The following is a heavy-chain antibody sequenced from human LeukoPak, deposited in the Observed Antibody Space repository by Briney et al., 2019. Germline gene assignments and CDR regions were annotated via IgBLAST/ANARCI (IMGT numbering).Heavy chain of an antibody. CDR3: GRRRRDCSDTCCYVDD. Sequence: GASVKVSCKASVYTFTGYYIHWMRQAPGRGLEWMGWMNPNRGDTSYPQKFQGRVTMTRDTHINTAYNVLSGMTSDDTAVYYCGRRRRDCSDTCCYVDDWGQGTLVTVSS. CDR1: VYTFTGYY. V-gene: IGHV1-2*02. J-gene: IGHJ4*02. D-gene: IGHD2-15*01. CDR2: MNPNRGDT.